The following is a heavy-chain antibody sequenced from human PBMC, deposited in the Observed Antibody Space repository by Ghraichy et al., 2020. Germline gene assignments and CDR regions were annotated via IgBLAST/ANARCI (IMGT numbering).Heavy chain of an antibody. CDR1: GFTFSSYG. CDR3: AKGKYDSARGDAFDI. J-gene: IGHJ3*02. D-gene: IGHD3-22*01. V-gene: IGHV3-30*18. CDR2: ISYDGSNK. Sequence: GGSLRLSCAASGFTFSSYGMHWVRQAPGKGLEWVAIISYDGSNKYYADSVKGRFTISRDNSKNTLDLKMNSLRAEDTAVYYCAKGKYDSARGDAFDIWGQGTKVSVSS.